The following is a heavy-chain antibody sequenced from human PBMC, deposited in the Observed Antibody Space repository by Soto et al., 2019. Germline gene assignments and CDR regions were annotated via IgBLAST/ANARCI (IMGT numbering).Heavy chain of an antibody. D-gene: IGHD6-13*01. CDR3: ARNSAGYSSSWYPAPFDY. V-gene: IGHV3-21*05. CDR2: ISSSSSYI. Sequence: GGSLRLSCAASGFTFSSYSMNWVRQAPGKGLEWVSYISSSSSYIYYADSVKGRFTISRDNAKNSLYLQMNSLRAEDTAVYYCARNSAGYSSSWYPAPFDYWGQGTLVTVSS. J-gene: IGHJ4*02. CDR1: GFTFSSYS.